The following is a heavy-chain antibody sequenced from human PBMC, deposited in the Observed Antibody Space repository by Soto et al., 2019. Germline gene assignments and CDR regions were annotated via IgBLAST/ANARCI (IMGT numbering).Heavy chain of an antibody. J-gene: IGHJ5*02. CDR1: GGTFSSYA. V-gene: IGHV1-69*06. Sequence: SVKVSCKASGGTFSSYAISSVRQAPGQGLEWMGGIIPIFGTANYAQKFQGRVTITADKSTSTAYMELSSLRSEDTAVYYCARPPLSGSYGDSNWFDPWGQGTLVTVSS. CDR2: IIPIFGTA. CDR3: ARPPLSGSYGDSNWFDP. D-gene: IGHD4-17*01.